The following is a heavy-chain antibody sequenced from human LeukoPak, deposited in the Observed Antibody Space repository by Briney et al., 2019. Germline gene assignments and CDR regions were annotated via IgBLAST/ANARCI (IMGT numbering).Heavy chain of an antibody. Sequence: PSETLSLTCTVSGGSISSGGYYWSWIRQPPGKGLEWIGYIYHSGSTYYNPSLKSRVTISVDRSKNQFSLKLSSVTAADTAVYYCARQEAAAGHMDVWGKGTTVTVSS. CDR3: ARQEAAAGHMDV. CDR2: IYHSGST. D-gene: IGHD6-13*01. V-gene: IGHV4-30-2*01. CDR1: GGSISSGGYY. J-gene: IGHJ6*03.